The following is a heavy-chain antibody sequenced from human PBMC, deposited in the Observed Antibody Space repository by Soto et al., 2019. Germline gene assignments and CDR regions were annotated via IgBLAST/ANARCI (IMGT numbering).Heavy chain of an antibody. Sequence: SETLSLTCSVSGGSIRSGGYHWSWIRQHPGKGLEWIGNIYYTGSAFYTPSLKSRVTFSVDTSKNQVSLKLSSVAALDTAVYYCARLQVNGGAFDIWGQGTMVPVSS. CDR1: GGSIRSGGYH. V-gene: IGHV4-31*03. CDR2: IYYTGSA. D-gene: IGHD2-8*01. CDR3: ARLQVNGGAFDI. J-gene: IGHJ3*02.